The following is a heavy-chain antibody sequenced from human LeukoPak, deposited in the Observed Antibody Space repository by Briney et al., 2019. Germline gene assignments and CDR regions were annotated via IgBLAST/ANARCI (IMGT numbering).Heavy chain of an antibody. Sequence: PGGSLRLSCEASGFDFRGSFMSWIRQAPGKGLEWVSYISTTGSTTFDADSVKGRFTISRDNAKNSVYLQMNRLRVEDTGVYYCAREGVTGASFVWGQGALVTVSS. CDR2: ISTTGSTT. V-gene: IGHV3-11*04. J-gene: IGHJ4*02. D-gene: IGHD2-21*02. CDR1: GFDFRGSF. CDR3: AREGVTGASFV.